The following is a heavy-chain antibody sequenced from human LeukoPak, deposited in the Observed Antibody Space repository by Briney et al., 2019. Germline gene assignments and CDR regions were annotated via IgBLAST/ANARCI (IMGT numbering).Heavy chain of an antibody. Sequence: GASVSVSCKASGYTFTGYYMHWVRQAPGQGLEWMEWINPNSGGTNYAQNFQGRVTMTRDTSISTAYMELSRLRSDDTAMYYCASGRGVLMMFAIDAWDYWGQGTLVTVSS. CDR3: ASGRGVLMMFAIDAWDY. CDR1: GYTFTGYY. D-gene: IGHD2-8*01. J-gene: IGHJ4*02. V-gene: IGHV1-2*02. CDR2: INPNSGGT.